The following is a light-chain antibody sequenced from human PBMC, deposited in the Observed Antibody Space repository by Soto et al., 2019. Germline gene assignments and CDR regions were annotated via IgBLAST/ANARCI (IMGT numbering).Light chain of an antibody. CDR1: TSDVGGYIY. J-gene: IGLJ3*02. CDR3: RSYTSPGTGV. CDR2: EVS. Sequence: QSVLTQPASVSGSPGQSITISCTGTTSDVGGYIYVSWYQHHPGKAPKLMIYEVSNRPSGISNRFSGSKSGNTASLTISGLQDEEGAEYYCRSYTSPGTGVFGGGTKLTVL. V-gene: IGLV2-14*01.